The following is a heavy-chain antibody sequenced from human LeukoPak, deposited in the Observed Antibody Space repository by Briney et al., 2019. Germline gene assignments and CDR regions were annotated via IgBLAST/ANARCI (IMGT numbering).Heavy chain of an antibody. V-gene: IGHV3-23*01. Sequence: GGSLRLSCVASGFTFSSFAMNWVRQAPGKGLEWVSVVTGDSGATHYADSVKGRFTISRVNSKNTLYLQMSSLRGEDTAVYYCAKGWSGYFRLPFDLWGRGTMVTVSS. CDR2: VTGDSGAT. D-gene: IGHD3-3*01. J-gene: IGHJ3*01. CDR1: GFTFSSFA. CDR3: AKGWSGYFRLPFDL.